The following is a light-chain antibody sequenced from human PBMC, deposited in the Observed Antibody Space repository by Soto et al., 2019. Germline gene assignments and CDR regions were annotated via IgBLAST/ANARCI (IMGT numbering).Light chain of an antibody. CDR1: SSDIGDYNY. CDR2: DVD. V-gene: IGLV2-14*01. J-gene: IGLJ3*02. CDR3: SSYRRGNTEVV. Sequence: QSVLTQPASVSGSPGQSITIPCTGSSSDIGDYNYVSWYQQHPGKAPKLMIFDVDSRPSGLSDRFSASKSGNTASLTIAGLQAEDEADYYCSSYRRGNTEVVFGGGTKVTVL.